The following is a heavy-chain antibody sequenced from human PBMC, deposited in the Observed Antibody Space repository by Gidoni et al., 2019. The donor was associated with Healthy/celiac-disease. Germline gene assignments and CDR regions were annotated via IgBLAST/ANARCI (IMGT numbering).Heavy chain of an antibody. V-gene: IGHV4-61*02. J-gene: IGHJ2*01. CDR2: IYTSGST. D-gene: IGHD3-22*01. CDR1: GGSISSGSHF. Sequence: QVQLQESGPGLVKPSQTLSITCTVAGGSISSGSHFWSWTRPPAGKGLEWLGRIYTSGSTNYNPSLKSRVTMSVDTSKNQFALKLSSVTAADTAVYYCARDPGDSSGYPYWYFDLWGRGTLVTVSS. CDR3: ARDPGDSSGYPYWYFDL.